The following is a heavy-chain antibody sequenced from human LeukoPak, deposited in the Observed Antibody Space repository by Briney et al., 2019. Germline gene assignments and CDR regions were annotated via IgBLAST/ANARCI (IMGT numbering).Heavy chain of an antibody. CDR1: GFTFSSYG. CDR2: IWYDGSNK. J-gene: IGHJ4*02. Sequence: PGGSLRLSCAASGFTFSSYGMPWVRQAPGKGLEWVAVIWYDGSNKYYADSVKGRFTISRDNSKNTLYLQMNSLRAEDTAVYYCATDSSGYYYFDYWGQGTLVTVSS. D-gene: IGHD3-22*01. CDR3: ATDSSGYYYFDY. V-gene: IGHV3-33*08.